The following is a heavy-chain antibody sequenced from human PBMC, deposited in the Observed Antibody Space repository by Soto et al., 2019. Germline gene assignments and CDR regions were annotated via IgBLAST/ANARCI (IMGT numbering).Heavy chain of an antibody. J-gene: IGHJ4*02. CDR3: ARETNGYCSGGSCWYFDY. CDR1: GGSISSYY. V-gene: IGHV4-59*01. CDR2: IYYIGST. Sequence: SETLSLTCTASGGSISSYYWSWIRQPPGKGLEWIGYIYYIGSTNYNPSLKSRVTISVDTSKNQFSLKLSSVTAADTAVYYCARETNGYCSGGSCWYFDYWGQGTLVTVSS. D-gene: IGHD2-15*01.